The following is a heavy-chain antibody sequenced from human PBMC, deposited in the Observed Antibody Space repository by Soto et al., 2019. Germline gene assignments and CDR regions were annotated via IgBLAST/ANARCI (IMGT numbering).Heavy chain of an antibody. CDR3: ARRVGSDYDSSGYYYP. CDR1: GGSISSYY. Sequence: SETLSLTCTVSGGSISSYYWSWIRQPPGKGLEWIGYIYYSGSTNYNPSLKSRVTISVDTSKNQFSLKLSSVTAADTAVYYCARRVGSDYDSSGYYYPWGQGTLVTVSS. D-gene: IGHD3-22*01. V-gene: IGHV4-59*08. J-gene: IGHJ5*02. CDR2: IYYSGST.